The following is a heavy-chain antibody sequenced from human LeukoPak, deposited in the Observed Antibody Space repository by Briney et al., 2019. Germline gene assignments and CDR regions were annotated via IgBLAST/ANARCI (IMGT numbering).Heavy chain of an antibody. V-gene: IGHV3-23*01. CDR3: AKDADVYTLITMIVVVIIGPFDH. CDR1: GFTFSSYA. D-gene: IGHD3-22*01. CDR2: ISGSGGST. J-gene: IGHJ4*02. Sequence: PGGSLRLSCAASGFTFSSYAMSWVRQAPGKGLEWVSAISGSGGSTYYADSVKGRFTISRDNSKNTLYLQMNSLRAEDTAVYYFAKDADVYTLITMIVVVIIGPFDHWGQGTLVTVSS.